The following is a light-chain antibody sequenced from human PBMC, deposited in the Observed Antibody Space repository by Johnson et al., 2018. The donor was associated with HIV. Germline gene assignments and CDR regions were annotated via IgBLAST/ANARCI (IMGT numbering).Light chain of an antibody. CDR1: SSNIGNNY. CDR2: DNN. CDR3: GTWDISLSVGYV. Sequence: QPPSVSAAPGQKVTISCSGSSSNIGNNYVSWYQQLPGTAPKLLIYDNNKRPSGVPDRFSGSKSGTSATLGITGLQTGDEADYYCGTWDISLSVGYVFGTGTKVTVL. J-gene: IGLJ1*01. V-gene: IGLV1-51*01.